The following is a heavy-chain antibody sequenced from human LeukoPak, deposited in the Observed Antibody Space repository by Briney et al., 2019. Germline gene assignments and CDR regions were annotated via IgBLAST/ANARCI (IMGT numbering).Heavy chain of an antibody. J-gene: IGHJ4*02. D-gene: IGHD3-16*01. V-gene: IGHV3-30-3*01. CDR2: ISYDGSNK. Sequence: GGSLRLSCAASGFTFSSYAMHWVRQAPGKGLEWVAVISYDGSNKYYADSVKGRFTISRDNSKNTLYLQMNSLRAEDTAVYYCARGRHRDREIMITFGDHYFDYWGQGTLVTVSS. CDR1: GFTFSSYA. CDR3: ARGRHRDREIMITFGDHYFDY.